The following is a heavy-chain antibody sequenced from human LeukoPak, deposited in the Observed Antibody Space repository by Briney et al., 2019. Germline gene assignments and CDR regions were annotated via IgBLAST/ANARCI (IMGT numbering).Heavy chain of an antibody. J-gene: IGHJ6*03. CDR1: GGTFSSYA. CDR3: ARNYYYYMDV. CDR2: IIPIFATA. Sequence: ASVKVSCKASGGTFSSYAISWVRQAPGQGLEWMGGIIPIFATANYAQKFQGRVTITADESTSTAYMELSSLRSEDTAVYYCARNYYYYMDVWGKGTTVTVSS. V-gene: IGHV1-69*13.